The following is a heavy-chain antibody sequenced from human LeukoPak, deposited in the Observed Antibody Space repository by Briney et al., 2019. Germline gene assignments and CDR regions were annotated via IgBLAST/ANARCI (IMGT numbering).Heavy chain of an antibody. CDR1: GFTLSSHW. Sequence: GGSLRLSCAASGFTLSSHWMNWVGQAPGKGLEWVADIKQDGSEKYYVGSVKGRFTISRDNAKNSMYLQMNSLRAEDTAVYYCARWEIRGSAHQLDYWGRGTLVTVSS. D-gene: IGHD1-26*01. V-gene: IGHV3-7*01. CDR3: ARWEIRGSAHQLDY. CDR2: IKQDGSEK. J-gene: IGHJ4*02.